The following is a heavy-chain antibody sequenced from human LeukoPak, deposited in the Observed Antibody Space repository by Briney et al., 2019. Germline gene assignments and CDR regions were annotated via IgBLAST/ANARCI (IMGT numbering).Heavy chain of an antibody. CDR1: GGSISSSSYY. D-gene: IGHD6-13*01. CDR2: IYYSGST. J-gene: IGHJ4*02. CDR3: AREDKEEQFDY. V-gene: IGHV4-39*07. Sequence: SETLSLTCTVSGGSISSSSYYWGWIRQPPGKGLEWIGSIYYSGSTYYNPSLKSRVTISVDTSKNQFSLKLSSVTAADTAVYYCAREDKEEQFDYWGQGTLVTASS.